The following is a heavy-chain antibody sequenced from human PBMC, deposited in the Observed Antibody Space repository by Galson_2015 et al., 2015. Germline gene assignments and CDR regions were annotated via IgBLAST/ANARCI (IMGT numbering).Heavy chain of an antibody. CDR2: ISATGGST. CDR3: ARDRLTVAKWYFDL. D-gene: IGHD4-17*01. V-gene: IGHV3-23*01. Sequence: PGGGLEWVSGISATGGSTNYADSVKGQFTISRDNFKNTLYLQMNSLRAEDTAVYYCARDRLTVAKWYFDLWGRGALVTVSS. J-gene: IGHJ2*01.